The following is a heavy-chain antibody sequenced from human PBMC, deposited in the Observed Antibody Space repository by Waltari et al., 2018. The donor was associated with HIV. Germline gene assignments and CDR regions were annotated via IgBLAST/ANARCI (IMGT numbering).Heavy chain of an antibody. CDR2: ISYIGSKK. D-gene: IGHD5-18*01. J-gene: IGHJ4*02. V-gene: IGHV3-30*18. CDR3: AKDRARGYSYPDY. CDR1: GFTFSSYG. Sequence: QVQLVESGGGVVQPGRSLRLSCAASGFTFSSYGMHWVRQAPGKGVEWVAFISYIGSKKDDADSVKVRFTIARDNSKNTLYLQMNSLRAEDTAVYYCAKDRARGYSYPDYWGQGTLVTVSS.